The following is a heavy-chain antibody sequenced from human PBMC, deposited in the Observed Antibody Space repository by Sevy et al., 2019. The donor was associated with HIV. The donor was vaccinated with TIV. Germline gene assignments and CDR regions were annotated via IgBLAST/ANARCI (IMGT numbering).Heavy chain of an antibody. V-gene: IGHV4-30-4*01. CDR2: IYYSGST. CDR1: GGSISSGDYY. Sequence: SETLSLTCTVSGGSISSGDYYWSWIRQPPGKGLEGIGYIYYSGSTYYNPSLKSRVTISVDTSKNQFSLKLSSVTAADTAVYYCARVGGTTPNYEGVWFDPWGQGTLVTVSS. D-gene: IGHD1-7*01. J-gene: IGHJ5*02. CDR3: ARVGGTTPNYEGVWFDP.